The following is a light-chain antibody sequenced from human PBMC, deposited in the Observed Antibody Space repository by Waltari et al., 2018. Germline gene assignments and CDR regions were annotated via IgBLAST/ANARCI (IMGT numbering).Light chain of an antibody. CDR2: GAS. J-gene: IGKJ1*01. CDR1: QNIRDW. V-gene: IGKV1-5*01. Sequence: DVQMTQSPSTLSASVGDRVTITCRASQNIRDWLAWYQQRPGKAPRLLIYGASTLQTGVPARFSGSGSGTEFPLHINSLQSDDFATYYCQQYNGYFTWTFGQGTKVEIK. CDR3: QQYNGYFTWT.